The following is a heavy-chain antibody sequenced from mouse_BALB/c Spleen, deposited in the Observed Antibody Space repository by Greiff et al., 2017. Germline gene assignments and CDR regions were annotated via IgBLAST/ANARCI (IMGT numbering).Heavy chain of an antibody. D-gene: IGHD2-1*01. CDR1: GYTFTSYW. CDR3: ARSYGNSWYFDV. Sequence: QVQLQQSGAELAKPGASVKMSCKASGYTFTSYWMHWVKQRPGQGLEWIGYINPSTGYTEYNQKFKDKATLTADKSSSTAYMQLSSLKSEDSAVYFCARSYGNSWYFDVWGAGTTVTVSS. V-gene: IGHV1-7*01. CDR2: INPSTGYT. J-gene: IGHJ1*01.